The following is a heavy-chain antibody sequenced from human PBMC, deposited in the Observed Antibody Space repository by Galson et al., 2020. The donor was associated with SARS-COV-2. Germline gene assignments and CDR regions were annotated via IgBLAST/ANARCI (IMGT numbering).Heavy chain of an antibody. CDR1: GDSVSSNSAA. Sequence: SQTLSLTCAIPGDSVSSNSAAWNWTRQSPSSGLEWLGRTYYRSQWSTDYAVSVKSRITINPDTSKNQFSLQLNSVTPEDTAIYYCAGRVAGAGSLHIWGQGTMVIVSS. CDR3: AGRVAGAGSLHI. D-gene: IGHD6-13*01. V-gene: IGHV6-1*01. J-gene: IGHJ3*02. CDR2: TYYRSQWST.